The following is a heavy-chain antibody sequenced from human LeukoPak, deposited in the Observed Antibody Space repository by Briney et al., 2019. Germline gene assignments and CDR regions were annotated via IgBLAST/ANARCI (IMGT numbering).Heavy chain of an antibody. Sequence: ASLKVSCKAFGYTFTSYYMHWVRQAPGQWLEWMGIINPSGGGTSYAQKFQGRVTMTRDMSTSTVYMELSSLRSEDTAVYYCAREVVAASNWFDPWGQGTLVTVSS. V-gene: IGHV1-46*01. CDR2: INPSGGGT. CDR3: AREVVAASNWFDP. CDR1: GYTFTSYY. D-gene: IGHD2-15*01. J-gene: IGHJ5*02.